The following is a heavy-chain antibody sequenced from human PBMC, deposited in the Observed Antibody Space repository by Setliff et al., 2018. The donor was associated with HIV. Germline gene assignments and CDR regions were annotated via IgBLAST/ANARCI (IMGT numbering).Heavy chain of an antibody. J-gene: IGHJ4*02. CDR3: ARDATYDYVWGTSSLVLDY. V-gene: IGHV1-69*13. CDR2: IIPVFGTT. CDR1: GGTFSSYA. D-gene: IGHD3-16*01. Sequence: SVKVSCKASGGTFSSYAISWVRQAPGQGLDWMGGIIPVFGTTNYAQKFQGRVTITADESTSTAYMELSSLRSEDTAVYYCARDATYDYVWGTSSLVLDYWGQGTLVTVS.